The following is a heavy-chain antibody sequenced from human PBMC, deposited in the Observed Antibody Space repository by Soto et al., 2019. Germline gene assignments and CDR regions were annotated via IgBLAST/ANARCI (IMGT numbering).Heavy chain of an antibody. Sequence: GGSLRLSCAASGFTFSSYSMNWVRQAPGKGLEWVSYISSSSSTIYYADSVKGRFTISRDNAKNSLYLQMNSLRAEDTAVYYCARRTVVVPAAMQGLYYYYYYMDVWGKGTTVTVSS. CDR3: ARRTVVVPAAMQGLYYYYYYMDV. CDR2: ISSSSSTI. V-gene: IGHV3-48*01. D-gene: IGHD2-2*01. J-gene: IGHJ6*03. CDR1: GFTFSSYS.